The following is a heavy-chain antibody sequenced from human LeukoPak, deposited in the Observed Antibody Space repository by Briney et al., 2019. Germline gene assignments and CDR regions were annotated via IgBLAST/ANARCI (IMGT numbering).Heavy chain of an antibody. V-gene: IGHV4-30-4*07. CDR2: IYYSGST. CDR3: ARYQSIAARPYYFDY. J-gene: IGHJ4*02. Sequence: PSQTLSLTCAVSGDSISSGGYSWSWIRQPPGKGLEWIGYIYYSGSTYYNPSLKSRVTISVDTSKNQFSLKLSSVTAADTAVYYCARYQSIAARPYYFDYWGQGTLVTVSS. D-gene: IGHD6-6*01. CDR1: GDSISSGGYS.